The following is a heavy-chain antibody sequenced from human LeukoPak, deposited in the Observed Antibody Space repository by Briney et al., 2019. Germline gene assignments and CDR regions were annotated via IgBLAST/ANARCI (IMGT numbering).Heavy chain of an antibody. CDR3: AREDLATLTAPSDAFAL. CDR1: GFYVTSYE. D-gene: IGHD2-21*02. CDR2: IRSSDTTI. J-gene: IGHJ3*01. Sequence: QGGESLKISCAAPGFYVTSYEMNWVRQAPGKGLEWVSYIRSSDTTIYYTDSVQGRFTVSTDHATNSVYLQMNSLRVEDTAVYYCAREDLATLTAPSDAFALWGQGTVVTVS. V-gene: IGHV3-48*03.